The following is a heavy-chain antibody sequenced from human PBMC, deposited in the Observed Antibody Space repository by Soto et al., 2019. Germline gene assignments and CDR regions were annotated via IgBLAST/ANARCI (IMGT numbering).Heavy chain of an antibody. D-gene: IGHD4-17*01. CDR1: GVSVHRGDLY. CDR3: AKDLIPLGDYGYYYGMDV. V-gene: IGHV4-61*08. J-gene: IGHJ6*02. Sequence: SETPSPTRPFSGVSVHRGDLYLGWDPPTPGKGLEWIGYIYQSGSTRYNPSLKSRVTISLDTSKNQFSLKMSSVTAADTAVYYCAKDLIPLGDYGYYYGMDVWGQGTTVTVSS. CDR2: IYQSGST.